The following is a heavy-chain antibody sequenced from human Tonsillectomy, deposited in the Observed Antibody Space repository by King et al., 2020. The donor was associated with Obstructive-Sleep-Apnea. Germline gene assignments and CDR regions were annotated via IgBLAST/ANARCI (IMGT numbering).Heavy chain of an antibody. Sequence: VQLVESGGGLVKPGGSLRLSCAASEFTFSDYYMSWIRQAPGRGLEWLSFVSSHGSAIYYADSVKGRSTISRDDAKNSLYLQMNSLRAEDTAVYYCARSTKRGYSFMDVLRQGTTVTVSS. CDR1: EFTFSDYY. D-gene: IGHD5-18*01. J-gene: IGHJ6*02. V-gene: IGHV3-11*01. CDR3: ARSTKRGYSFMDV. CDR2: VSSHGSAI.